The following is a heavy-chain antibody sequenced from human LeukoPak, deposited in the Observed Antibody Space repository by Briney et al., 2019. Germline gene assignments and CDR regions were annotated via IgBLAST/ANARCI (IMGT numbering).Heavy chain of an antibody. D-gene: IGHD2-21*02. Sequence: PSETLSLTCTVSGGSISSSSYYWGWIRQPPGKGLEWIGSIYYSGSTYYNPSLKSRVTISVDTSKNQFSLKLSSVTAADTAVYYCARDKSYCGGDCPAFDIWGQGTMVTVSS. CDR3: ARDKSYCGGDCPAFDI. CDR2: IYYSGST. CDR1: GGSISSSSYY. J-gene: IGHJ3*02. V-gene: IGHV4-39*07.